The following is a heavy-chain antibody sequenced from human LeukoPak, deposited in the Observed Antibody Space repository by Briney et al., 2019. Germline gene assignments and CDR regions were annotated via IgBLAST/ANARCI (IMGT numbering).Heavy chain of an antibody. CDR3: ARGGGYASPIGY. D-gene: IGHD5-12*01. J-gene: IGHJ4*02. Sequence: PGGSLRLSCAASGFTFSDYYMSWIRQAPGKGLEWIGYIYHSGSTNYNPSLKSRVTISVDTSKNQFSLKLSSVTAADTAVYYCARGGGYASPIGYWGQGALVTVSS. V-gene: IGHV4-59*01. CDR2: IYHSGST. CDR1: GFTFSDYY.